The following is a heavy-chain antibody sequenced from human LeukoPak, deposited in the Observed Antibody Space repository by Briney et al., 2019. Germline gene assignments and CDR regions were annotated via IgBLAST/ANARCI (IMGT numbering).Heavy chain of an antibody. CDR3: ARGSGSFSGGFDY. J-gene: IGHJ4*02. CDR1: GFPFSSYG. Sequence: GGSLRLSCAASGFPFSSYGMHWVRQTPGKGLEWVTIIWSDGTNKYYADSVKGRFTISRDNSKNTLYLQMNSLRAEDTAVYYCARGSGSFSGGFDYWGQGTLVTVSS. D-gene: IGHD1-26*01. CDR2: IWSDGTNK. V-gene: IGHV3-33*01.